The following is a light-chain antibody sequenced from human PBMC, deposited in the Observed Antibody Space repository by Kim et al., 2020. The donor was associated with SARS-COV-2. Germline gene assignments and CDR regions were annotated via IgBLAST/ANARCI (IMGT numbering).Light chain of an antibody. CDR1: QSVSNY. J-gene: IGKJ2*01. CDR2: DAS. Sequence: EIVLTQSPATLSLSPGERATLSCRASQSVSNYLAWYQQKPGQAPRLLIYDASNRATGIPARFSGSGSGTDFTLTISSLEPEDFAVYYCQQRSNWPPVYTFGQGTKLEI. CDR3: QQRSNWPPVYT. V-gene: IGKV3-11*01.